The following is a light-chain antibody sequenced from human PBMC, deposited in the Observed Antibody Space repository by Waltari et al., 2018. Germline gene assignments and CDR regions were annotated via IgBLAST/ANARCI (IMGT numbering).Light chain of an antibody. V-gene: IGLV3-21*02. CDR3: QVWDSSSDLEVV. CDR2: DDS. J-gene: IGLJ2*01. CDR1: NIGSKS. Sequence: SYVLTQPPSVSVAPGQTARITCGGNNIGSKSVHGYHQKPGQAPVLVVYDDSDRPSGIPERFSGSNSGNTATLTISRGEAGDEADYYCQVWDSSSDLEVVFGGGTKLTVL.